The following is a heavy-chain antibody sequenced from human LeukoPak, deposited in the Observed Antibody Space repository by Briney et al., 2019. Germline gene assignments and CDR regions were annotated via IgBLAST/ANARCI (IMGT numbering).Heavy chain of an antibody. V-gene: IGHV4-4*07. D-gene: IGHD6-19*01. Sequence: SETLSLTCTVSGGSVSSYNWTWIRQPAGMGLELIGRIYTSGITNYSPSLRSRVTMSLDTSKNQFSLKLSSVTAADTAVYYCARGAGYSSGSSDWGQGTLVTVSS. CDR2: IYTSGIT. J-gene: IGHJ4*02. CDR1: GGSVSSYN. CDR3: ARGAGYSSGSSD.